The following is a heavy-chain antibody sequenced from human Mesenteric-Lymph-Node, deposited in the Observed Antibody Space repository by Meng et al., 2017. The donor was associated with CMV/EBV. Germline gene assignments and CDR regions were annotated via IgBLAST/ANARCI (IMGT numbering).Heavy chain of an antibody. J-gene: IGHJ6*02. Sequence: GGSLRLSCAASGFTFIKYAMNWVRQAPGKGLEWVSAISGGGDNTYYADSVKGRFTISRDNSKNTLYLQMNNLRAEDTALYYCTREDGGYVFVSYYAMHVWGQGTTVTVSS. CDR2: ISGGGDNT. D-gene: IGHD2-15*01. V-gene: IGHV3-23*01. CDR3: TREDGGYVFVSYYAMHV. CDR1: GFTFIKYA.